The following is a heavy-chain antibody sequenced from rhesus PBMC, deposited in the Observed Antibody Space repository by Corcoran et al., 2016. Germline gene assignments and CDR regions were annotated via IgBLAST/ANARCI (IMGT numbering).Heavy chain of an antibody. D-gene: IGHD3-9*01. V-gene: IGHV3-8*01. J-gene: IGHJ3*01. CDR2: INTGGGST. CDR1: GFTFGSYG. Sequence: VQLVESGGGLVQPGGSLRLSCAASGFTFGSYGMHWARQAPRKGLEWVLAINTGGGSTWYTDSVKGRFTISRENAKNTLYLQMDSLRAEDTAVYYCATGTRNAFDFWGQGLRVTVSS. CDR3: ATGTRNAFDF.